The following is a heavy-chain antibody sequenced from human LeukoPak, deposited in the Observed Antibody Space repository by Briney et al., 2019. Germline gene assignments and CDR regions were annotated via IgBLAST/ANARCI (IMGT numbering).Heavy chain of an antibody. CDR1: GGSFSGYY. D-gene: IGHD3-22*01. V-gene: IGHV4-34*01. CDR3: ARIYFDSGTNWFDP. Sequence: SETLSLTCAVYGGSFSGYYWSWIRQPPGKGLEWIGEINHSGSTNYNPSLKSRVTISVDTSKNQFSLKLSSVTAADTAVYYCARIYFDSGTNWFDPWGQGTLVTVSS. J-gene: IGHJ5*02. CDR2: INHSGST.